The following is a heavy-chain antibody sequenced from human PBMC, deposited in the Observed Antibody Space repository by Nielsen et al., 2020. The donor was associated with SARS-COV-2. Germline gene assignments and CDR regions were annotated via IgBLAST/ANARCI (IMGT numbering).Heavy chain of an antibody. Sequence: WVRQAPGQGLEWMGGIIPIFGTANYAQKFQGRVTITADKSTSTAYMELSSLRSEDTAVYYCARDPRITIFGVGKAYYYYGMDVWGQGTTVTVSS. CDR3: ARDPRITIFGVGKAYYYYGMDV. CDR2: IIPIFGTA. D-gene: IGHD3-3*01. J-gene: IGHJ6*02. V-gene: IGHV1-69*06.